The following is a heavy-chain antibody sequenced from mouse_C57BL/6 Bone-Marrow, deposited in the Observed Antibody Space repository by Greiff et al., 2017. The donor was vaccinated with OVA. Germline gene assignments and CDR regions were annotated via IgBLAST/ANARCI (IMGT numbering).Heavy chain of an antibody. CDR3: ARKGIYEVVVFDY. CDR1: GYAFSSSW. D-gene: IGHD1-1*01. J-gene: IGHJ2*01. Sequence: QVQLQESGAELVKPGASVKMSCKASGYAFSSSWMNWVKQRPGQGLEWIGGIYPGDGDTNYNEKFKGKATLTADKSSSTAYMQLSSLTSEDSAVYYCARKGIYEVVVFDYWGQGTTLTVSS. V-gene: IGHV1-82*01. CDR2: IYPGDGDT.